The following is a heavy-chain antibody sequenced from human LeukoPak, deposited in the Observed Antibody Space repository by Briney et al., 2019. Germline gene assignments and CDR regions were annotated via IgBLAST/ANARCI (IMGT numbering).Heavy chain of an antibody. Sequence: PSETLSLTCAVYGGSFSGYYWSWIRQPPGKGLEWIGEINHSGSTNYNPSLKSRVTISVDTSKNQFSLKLSSVTAADTAVYYCAGNSGYCSGGSCYSGLDYWGQGTLVTVSS. J-gene: IGHJ4*02. CDR3: AGNSGYCSGGSCYSGLDY. CDR2: INHSGST. CDR1: GGSFSGYY. V-gene: IGHV4-34*01. D-gene: IGHD2-15*01.